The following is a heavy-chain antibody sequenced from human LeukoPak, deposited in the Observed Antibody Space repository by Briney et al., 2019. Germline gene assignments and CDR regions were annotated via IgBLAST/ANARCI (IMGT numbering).Heavy chain of an antibody. CDR1: GYTFTSYD. CDR2: MNPNSGNT. CDR3: ARGSSGWFNYYYYMDV. J-gene: IGHJ6*03. Sequence: ASVKVSCKASGYTFTSYDINWVRQATGQGLEWMGWMNPNSGNTGYAQKFQGRVTMTRNTSISTPYMELSSLRSEDTAVYYCARGSSGWFNYYYYMDVWGKGTTLTVSS. D-gene: IGHD6-19*01. V-gene: IGHV1-8*01.